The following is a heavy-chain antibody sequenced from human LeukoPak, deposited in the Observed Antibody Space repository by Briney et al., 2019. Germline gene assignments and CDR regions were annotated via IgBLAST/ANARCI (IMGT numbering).Heavy chain of an antibody. Sequence: ASVKVSCKASGYTXTGYYIHWVRQAPGQGLEWMEWINPNSGGPNYAQKFQGRVTMTRDTSISTAYMEMSRLRSDDTAVYYCARDVSAGGTNWFDPWGQGTLVTVSS. CDR2: INPNSGGP. J-gene: IGHJ5*02. CDR1: GYTXTGYY. D-gene: IGHD3-16*01. V-gene: IGHV1-2*02. CDR3: ARDVSAGGTNWFDP.